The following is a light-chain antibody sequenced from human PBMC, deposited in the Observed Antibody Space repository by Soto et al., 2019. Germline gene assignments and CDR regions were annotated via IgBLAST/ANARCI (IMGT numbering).Light chain of an antibody. CDR1: QDISYY. J-gene: IGKJ3*01. V-gene: IGKV1-33*01. Sequence: IQMTQSPSSLSASVGDRVTNTCQACQDISYYLNWFQHKPGKAPKLLIYDASNLETGVPSRFSGSRSGTDFTFTISSLQPEDIAAYYCQQYDNLPFTFGPGTKVDIK. CDR3: QQYDNLPFT. CDR2: DAS.